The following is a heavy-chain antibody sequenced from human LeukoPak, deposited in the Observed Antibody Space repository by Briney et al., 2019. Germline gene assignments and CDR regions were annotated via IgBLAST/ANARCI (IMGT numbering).Heavy chain of an antibody. CDR2: IYSDARI. J-gene: IGHJ3*02. D-gene: IGHD3-22*01. CDR3: ARVKRLLPNDAFDM. V-gene: IGHV3-66*01. CDR1: GFTVSRNY. Sequence: GGSLRLSCAASGFTVSRNYMNWVRQAPGKGLEWVSIIYSDARIYYADSMKGRFTISRDNSKNTVHLQMNSLRADDTAVYYCARVKRLLPNDAFDMWGQGTMVTVSS.